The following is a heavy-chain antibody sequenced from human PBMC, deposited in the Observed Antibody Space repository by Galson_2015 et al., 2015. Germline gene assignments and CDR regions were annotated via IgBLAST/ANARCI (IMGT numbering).Heavy chain of an antibody. CDR2: IRNEPNGYTT. V-gene: IGHV3-72*01. J-gene: IGHJ3*02. Sequence: SLRLSCAATGFNFRAAYMDWVRQAPGKGLEWVGRIRNEPNGYTTDYAASVQGRFTIARDDSRNSLFLQMNSLQAGDTAVYYCVRVMHGDAFGIWGQGTWVTVSA. D-gene: IGHD3-16*01. CDR3: VRVMHGDAFGI. CDR1: GFNFRAAY.